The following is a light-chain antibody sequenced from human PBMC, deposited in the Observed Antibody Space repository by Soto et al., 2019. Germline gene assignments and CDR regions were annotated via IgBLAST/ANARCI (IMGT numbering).Light chain of an antibody. J-gene: IGLJ2*01. V-gene: IGLV1-47*01. CDR1: KSNIGSGY. CDR3: AAWDDSLSGVV. CDR2: RSN. Sequence: QLVLTQPPSASGTPGQTVTISCSGGKSNIGSGYVYWYQQLPGTAPKVLIFRSNQRPSGVPDRISGSRSGTSASLAISGLRSDDEAEYYCAAWDDSLSGVVFGGGTKLTVL.